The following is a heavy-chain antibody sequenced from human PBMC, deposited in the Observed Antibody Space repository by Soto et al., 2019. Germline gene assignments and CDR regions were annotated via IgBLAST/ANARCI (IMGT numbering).Heavy chain of an antibody. J-gene: IGHJ4*02. Sequence: QITLKESGPTRVKPTQTLTLTCTFSGFSLSTSGVGVGWVRQPPGKALEWLAFIYWDDDKRYSPSLKSRLTIVQDSYKNQVLRTLPPMDPVATASYYCAHRAGLQGNWNGGYFDYWGLGTLVTVSS. CDR2: IYWDDDK. CDR1: GFSLSTSGVG. D-gene: IGHD1-1*01. V-gene: IGHV2-5*02. CDR3: AHRAGLQGNWNGGYFDY.